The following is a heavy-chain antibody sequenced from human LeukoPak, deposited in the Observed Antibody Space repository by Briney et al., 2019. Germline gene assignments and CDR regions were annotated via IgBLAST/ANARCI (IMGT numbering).Heavy chain of an antibody. D-gene: IGHD3-10*01. Sequence: SETLSLTCTVSGDSINSYYWNWIRQPAGKGLEWIGRIYTNGNTNYNPSLKSRVTMSIDMSGNQFSLTLTSLTAADTAVYYCASVKTYGSDAYDMWGQGTMVTVSS. CDR1: GDSINSYY. V-gene: IGHV4-4*07. J-gene: IGHJ3*02. CDR3: ASVKTYGSDAYDM. CDR2: IYTNGNT.